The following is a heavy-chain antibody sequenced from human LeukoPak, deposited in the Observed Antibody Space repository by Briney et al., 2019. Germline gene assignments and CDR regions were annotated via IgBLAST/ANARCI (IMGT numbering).Heavy chain of an antibody. V-gene: IGHV4-34*01. CDR1: GGSFSGYY. Sequence: SETLSPTCAVYGGSFSGYYWSWIRQPPGKGLEWIGEINHSGSTNYNPSLKSRVTISVDTSKNQFSLKLSSVTAADTAVYYCARALIAAAEEFSFDYWGQGTLVTVSS. CDR3: ARALIAAAEEFSFDY. D-gene: IGHD6-13*01. CDR2: INHSGST. J-gene: IGHJ4*02.